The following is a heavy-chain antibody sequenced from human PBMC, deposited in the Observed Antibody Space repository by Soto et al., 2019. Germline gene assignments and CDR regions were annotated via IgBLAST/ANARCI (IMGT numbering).Heavy chain of an antibody. CDR2: IIPILGIA. V-gene: IGHV1-69*04. CDR1: GGTFSSYT. J-gene: IGHJ4*02. CDR3: ARESPPADY. Sequence: GASVKVSCKGSGGTFSSYTISWVRQAPGQGLEWMGRIIPILGIANYAQKLQGRVTMTTDTSTSTAYMELRSLRSDDTAVYYCARESPPADYWGQGTLVTVSS.